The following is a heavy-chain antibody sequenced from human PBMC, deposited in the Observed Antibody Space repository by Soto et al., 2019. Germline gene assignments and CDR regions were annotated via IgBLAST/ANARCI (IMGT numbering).Heavy chain of an antibody. CDR2: MSHSGGT. V-gene: IGHV4-34*01. CDR1: GGFVRSGSYY. Sequence: QVQLQQWGAGLLKPSETLSLTCAVYGGFVRSGSYYWSWIRQPPGKGLEWIGEMSHSGGTPFNPSLKRRVTISVDMSKNQVSLKMSSVTAADTALYYCARVERGTATTVVDAFDIWGPGTMVTVSS. J-gene: IGHJ3*02. CDR3: ARVERGTATTVVDAFDI. D-gene: IGHD1-1*01.